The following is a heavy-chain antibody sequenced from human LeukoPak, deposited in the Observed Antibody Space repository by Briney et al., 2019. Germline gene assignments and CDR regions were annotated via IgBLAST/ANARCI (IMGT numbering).Heavy chain of an antibody. CDR3: ARDHNDGWDYYDSSGPGT. J-gene: IGHJ5*02. V-gene: IGHV1-2*02. D-gene: IGHD3-22*01. Sequence: ASVKVSCKASGYTLTDYYLHWVRQAPGQGLKWMGWINPNSGATDYAQSFQARVTITRDTSASTAYMELSSLRSEDTAVYYCARDHNDGWDYYDSSGPGTWGQGTLVTVSS. CDR2: INPNSGAT. CDR1: GYTLTDYY.